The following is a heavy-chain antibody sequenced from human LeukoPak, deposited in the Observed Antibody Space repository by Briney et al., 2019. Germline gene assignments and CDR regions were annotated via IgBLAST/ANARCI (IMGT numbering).Heavy chain of an antibody. D-gene: IGHD6-25*01. CDR3: AGGLSSANY. CDR2: ISRDGGST. Sequence: GGSLRLSCAASGFTFDDFAMHWVRHGPGKGLEWVSLISRDGGSTYYADSVKGRFTISRDNSKNSLYLQMNSLRAEDTAFYYCAGGLSSANYWGQGTLVTVSS. CDR1: GFTFDDFA. V-gene: IGHV3-43D*03. J-gene: IGHJ4*02.